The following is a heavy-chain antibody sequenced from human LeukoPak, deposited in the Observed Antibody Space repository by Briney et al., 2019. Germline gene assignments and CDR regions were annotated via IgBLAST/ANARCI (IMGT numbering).Heavy chain of an antibody. CDR3: AFRTKTGYSSSWYLS. Sequence: SETLSLTCAVYGGSFSGYYWSWIRQPPGKGLEWIGEFIHSGSTNYNSSLKTRVTISVDTSKNQFSLKLSSVTAADTAVYYCAFRTKTGYSSSWYLSWGQGTLVTVSS. V-gene: IGHV4-34*12. CDR2: FIHSGST. CDR1: GGSFSGYY. J-gene: IGHJ5*02. D-gene: IGHD6-13*01.